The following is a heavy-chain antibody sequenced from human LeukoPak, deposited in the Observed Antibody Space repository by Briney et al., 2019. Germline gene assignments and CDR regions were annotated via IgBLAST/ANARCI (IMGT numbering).Heavy chain of an antibody. CDR3: AKRLLNYVDYGILVRLM. Sequence: GGSLTPSSAASAFTFIDHGMHWVRQAPGKGLECVSLISGDGGSTYYADSVKGRFTISRDNSKNSLYLQMNSLRTEDTALYYCAKRLLNYVDYGILVRLMGGRRTMVTVSS. CDR1: AFTFIDHG. D-gene: IGHD4-17*01. J-gene: IGHJ3*01. CDR2: ISGDGGST. V-gene: IGHV3-43*02.